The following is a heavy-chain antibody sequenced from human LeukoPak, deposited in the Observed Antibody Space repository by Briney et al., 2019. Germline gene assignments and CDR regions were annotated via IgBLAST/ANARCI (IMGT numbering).Heavy chain of an antibody. CDR1: GGSISSSSYY. J-gene: IGHJ5*02. V-gene: IGHV4-39*07. CDR3: ARDYCTSTTCPNWFDP. CDR2: IYYSGST. Sequence: SETLSLTCTVSGGSISSSSYYWGWIRQPPGKGLEWIGSIYYSGSTYYNPSLKSRVTISVDTSKNQFFLKLNSVTAADTAVYECARDYCTSTTCPNWFDPGGQGTLVTVSS. D-gene: IGHD2-2*01.